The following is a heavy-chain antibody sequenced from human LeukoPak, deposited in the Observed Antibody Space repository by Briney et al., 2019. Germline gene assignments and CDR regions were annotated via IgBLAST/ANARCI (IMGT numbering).Heavy chain of an antibody. D-gene: IGHD3-10*01. V-gene: IGHV4-34*01. CDR3: ARLNLEYLYSSGPNDY. Sequence: SETLSLTCALYGGSFTYYYWAWIRQTPGKGLEWIGEINHAGTADYNPSLKRRVTISVDTSKNQFSLRLNSLTPADTAVYYCARLNLEYLYSSGPNDYWGQGTLVTVSS. CDR1: GGSFTYYY. J-gene: IGHJ4*02. CDR2: INHAGTA.